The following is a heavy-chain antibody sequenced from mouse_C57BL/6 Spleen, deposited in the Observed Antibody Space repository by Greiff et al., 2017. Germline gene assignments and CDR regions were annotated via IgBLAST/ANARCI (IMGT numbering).Heavy chain of an antibody. V-gene: IGHV1-53*01. D-gene: IGHD2-4*01. CDR1: GYTFTSYW. CDR3: AREGSYDYDVGAMDY. J-gene: IGHJ4*01. CDR2: INPSNGGT. Sequence: QVQLQQPGTELVKPGASVKLSCKASGYTFTSYWMHWVKQRPGQGLEWIGNINPSNGGTNYNEKFKSKATRTVDKSSSTAYMQLSSLTSEDSAVYYCAREGSYDYDVGAMDYWGQGTSVTVSS.